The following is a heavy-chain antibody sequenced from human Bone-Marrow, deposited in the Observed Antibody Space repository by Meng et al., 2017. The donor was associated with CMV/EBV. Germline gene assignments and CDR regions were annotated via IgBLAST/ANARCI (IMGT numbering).Heavy chain of an antibody. CDR1: GFTFSSYA. CDR3: AKEIGTIVGAYFDY. D-gene: IGHD1-26*01. J-gene: IGHJ4*02. Sequence: GGSLRLSCAASGFTFSSYAMSWVRQAPGKGLEWASVIYSGGSSTYYADSVKGRFTISRDNSKNTLYLQMNSLRAEDTAVYYCAKEIGTIVGAYFDYWCQGTLVTVSS. V-gene: IGHV3-23*03. CDR2: IYSGGSST.